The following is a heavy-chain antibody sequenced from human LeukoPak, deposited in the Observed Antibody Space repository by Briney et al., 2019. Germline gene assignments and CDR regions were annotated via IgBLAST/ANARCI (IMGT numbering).Heavy chain of an antibody. CDR1: GGSFSGYY. Sequence: SETLSLTCAVYGGSFSGYYWSWIRQPPGKGLQWIGEINHSGSTNYNPSLKSRVTISVDTSKNQFSLKLSSVTAADTAVYYCARDQYGFDYWGQGTLVTVSS. V-gene: IGHV4-34*01. D-gene: IGHD4-17*01. CDR3: ARDQYGFDY. CDR2: INHSGST. J-gene: IGHJ4*02.